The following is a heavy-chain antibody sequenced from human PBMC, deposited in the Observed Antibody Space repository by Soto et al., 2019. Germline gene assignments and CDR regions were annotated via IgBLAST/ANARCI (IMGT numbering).Heavy chain of an antibody. V-gene: IGHV1-58*02. CDR2: IVVGSGNT. D-gene: IGHD3-9*01. Sequence: ASVKVSCKASGFTFTISAMQWVRQARGQRLEWIGWIVVGSGNTNYAQKFQERVTITRDMSTSTAYMELSSLRSEDTAVYYCAAGPWRYFDWLQPWGQGTLVTVSS. CDR3: AAGPWRYFDWLQP. CDR1: GFTFTISA. J-gene: IGHJ5*02.